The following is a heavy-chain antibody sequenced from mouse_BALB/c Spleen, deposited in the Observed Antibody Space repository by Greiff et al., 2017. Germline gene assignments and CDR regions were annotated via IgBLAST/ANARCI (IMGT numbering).Heavy chain of an antibody. D-gene: IGHD2-3*01. CDR2: IYPGNVNT. CDR1: GYTFTSYY. J-gene: IGHJ1*01. CDR3: ARLGLLWYFDV. Sequence: VKLQESGPELVKPGASVRISCKASGYTFTSYYIHWVKQRPGQGLEWIGWIYPGNVNTKYNEKFKGKATLTADKSSSTAYMQLSSLTSEDSAVYFCARLGLLWYFDVWGAGTTVTVSS. V-gene: IGHV1S56*01.